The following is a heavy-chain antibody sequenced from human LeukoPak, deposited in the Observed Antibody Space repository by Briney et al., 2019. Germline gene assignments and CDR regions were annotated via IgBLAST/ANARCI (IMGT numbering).Heavy chain of an antibody. Sequence: GSSVKVSCKASGGTFSSYAISWVRQAPGQGLEWMGWINPNSGGTNYAQKFQGRVTMTRDTSISTAYMELSRLRSDDTAVYYCARDRAPSGYSSSWYDYYYGMDVWGQGTTVTVSS. CDR3: ARDRAPSGYSSSWYDYYYGMDV. J-gene: IGHJ6*02. CDR2: INPNSGGT. CDR1: GGTFSSYA. V-gene: IGHV1-2*02. D-gene: IGHD6-13*01.